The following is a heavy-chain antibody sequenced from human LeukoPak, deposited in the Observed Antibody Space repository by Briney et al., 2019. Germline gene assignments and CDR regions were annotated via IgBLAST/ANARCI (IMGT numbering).Heavy chain of an antibody. CDR3: ARGGDSSGYYYDYFDY. CDR1: GYSFTSYW. CDR2: IYPGDSDT. D-gene: IGHD3-22*01. J-gene: IGHJ4*02. Sequence: GESLKISCKGSGYSFTSYWIGWVRQMPGKGLEWMGIIYPGDSDTRYSPSFQGQVTISADESISTAYLQWSSLKASDTAMYYCARGGDSSGYYYDYFDYWGQGTLVTVSS. V-gene: IGHV5-51*01.